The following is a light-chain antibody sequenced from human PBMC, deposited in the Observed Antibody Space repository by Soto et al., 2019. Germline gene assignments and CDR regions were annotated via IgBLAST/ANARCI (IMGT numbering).Light chain of an antibody. J-gene: IGKJ2*01. CDR1: QNIHTF. CDR3: QESYSTPMYT. V-gene: IGKV1-39*01. Sequence: DIQMTQSPSSLSASVGDRVTITCRASQNIHTFLNWYQQKPGKAPKLLIYAAYILHSGVPSRFSGSGSGTDFTLTISSLQPEDFATYYCQESYSTPMYTFDQGTKLEI. CDR2: AAY.